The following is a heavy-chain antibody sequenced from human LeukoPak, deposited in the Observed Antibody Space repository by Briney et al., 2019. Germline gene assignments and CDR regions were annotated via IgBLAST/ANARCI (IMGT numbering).Heavy chain of an antibody. CDR2: IYYSGST. V-gene: IGHV4-39*07. Sequence: SETLSLTCTVSGGSISSSSYYWGWIRQPPGKGLEWIGSIYYSGSTYYNPSLKSRVTISVDTSKNQFSLKLSSVTAADTAVYYCARGSEFTGFDPWGQGTLVTVSS. J-gene: IGHJ5*02. CDR3: ARGSEFTGFDP. CDR1: GGSISSSSYY. D-gene: IGHD2/OR15-2a*01.